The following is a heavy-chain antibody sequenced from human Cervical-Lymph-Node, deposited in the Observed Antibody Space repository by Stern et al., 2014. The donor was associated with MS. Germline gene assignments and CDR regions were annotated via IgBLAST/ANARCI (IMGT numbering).Heavy chain of an antibody. V-gene: IGHV1-69*01. Sequence: DQLVESGAEVRKPGSSVKVSCKTSGETFRNFGFSWVRQAPGQGLEWMGGIVPAFQAPHYTQRFQCRLTITADASTSVVHMELTSLTSEDTAVYYCARDDSANTGAFDVWGQGTLV. CDR1: GETFRNFG. CDR2: IVPAFQAP. J-gene: IGHJ3*01. D-gene: IGHD2-15*01. CDR3: ARDDSANTGAFDV.